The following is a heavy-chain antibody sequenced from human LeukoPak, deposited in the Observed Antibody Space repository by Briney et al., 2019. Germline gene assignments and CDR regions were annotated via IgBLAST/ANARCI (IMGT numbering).Heavy chain of an antibody. D-gene: IGHD2-2*01. Sequence: GGSLRLSCAASGFTFSSYWMSWVRQAPGKGLEWVANIKQDGSEEYYVDSVKGRFTISRDNAKNSLYLQMNSLRAEDTAVYYCARIVGVSARYNYYGMDVWGQGTTVTVSS. J-gene: IGHJ6*02. CDR3: ARIVGVSARYNYYGMDV. V-gene: IGHV3-7*04. CDR2: IKQDGSEE. CDR1: GFTFSSYW.